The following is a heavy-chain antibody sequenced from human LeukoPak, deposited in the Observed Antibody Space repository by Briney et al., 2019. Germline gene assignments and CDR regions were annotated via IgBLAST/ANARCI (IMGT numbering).Heavy chain of an antibody. Sequence: GGSLRLSCAASGFTFSNYAMVWVRQAPGKGLEWVSTISGSGGSAYYADSVKGRFTISRDNSKNTLSLQMNGLRAEETAVYYCAKDASAGSGSYYNYWGQGTLVTVSS. CDR3: AKDASAGSGSYYNY. CDR1: GFTFSNYA. D-gene: IGHD3-10*01. J-gene: IGHJ4*02. V-gene: IGHV3-23*01. CDR2: ISGSGGSA.